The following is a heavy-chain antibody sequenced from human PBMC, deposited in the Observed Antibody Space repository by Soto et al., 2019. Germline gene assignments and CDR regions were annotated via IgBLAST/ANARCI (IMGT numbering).Heavy chain of an antibody. D-gene: IGHD3-22*01. J-gene: IGHJ4*02. Sequence: EVQLVESGGGLVKPGESLRLSCAASGFTFNNAYMSWVRQAPGKWLEWVGRIKSKTDGGTTDYAAPVKGRFTISREESKNTLYLQVNSLQTADTAVYYCTTHYPALVMALDYWGQGTLVTVSS. CDR2: IKSKTDGGTT. V-gene: IGHV3-15*01. CDR1: GFTFNNAY. CDR3: TTHYPALVMALDY.